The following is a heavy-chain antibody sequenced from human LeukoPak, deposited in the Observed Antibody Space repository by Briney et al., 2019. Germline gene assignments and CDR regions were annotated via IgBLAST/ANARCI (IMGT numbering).Heavy chain of an antibody. CDR1: GYSFTSYW. D-gene: IGHD3-22*01. CDR3: ARDYYDDSGYFQSAY. J-gene: IGHJ4*02. CDR2: IYPGDSDT. Sequence: GESLKISCKGSGYSFTSYWIGWVRQMPGKGLEWMEIIYPGDSDTRYSPSFQGQVIISADKSINTAYLQMNSLRAEDTAVYFCARDYYDDSGYFQSAYWGQGTLVTVSS. V-gene: IGHV5-51*01.